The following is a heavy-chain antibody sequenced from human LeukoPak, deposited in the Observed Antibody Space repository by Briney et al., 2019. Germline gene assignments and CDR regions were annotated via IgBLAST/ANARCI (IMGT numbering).Heavy chain of an antibody. CDR1: GFTFDDCA. CDR3: AKGAMATMTNAFDI. CDR2: ISWNSGSI. Sequence: QAGGSLRLSCAASGFTFDDCAMHWARQAPGKGLEWVSGISWNSGSIGYADSVKGRFTISRDNAKNSLYLQMNSLRAEDMALYYCAKGAMATMTNAFDIWGQGTMVTVSS. V-gene: IGHV3-9*03. D-gene: IGHD5-24*01. J-gene: IGHJ3*02.